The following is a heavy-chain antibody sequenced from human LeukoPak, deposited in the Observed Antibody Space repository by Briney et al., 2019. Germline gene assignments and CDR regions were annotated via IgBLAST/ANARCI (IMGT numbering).Heavy chain of an antibody. CDR3: ARETDLPYDSSGYYDY. CDR1: GFTFSDYY. V-gene: IGHV3-11*01. J-gene: IGHJ4*02. CDR2: ISSSGSTI. D-gene: IGHD3-22*01. Sequence: GGSLRLSCAASGFTFSDYYMSWIRQAPGKGLEWVSYISSSGSTIYYADSVKGRFTISRDNAKNSLYLQMNSLRAEDTAVYYCARETDLPYDSSGYYDYWGQGTLVTVSS.